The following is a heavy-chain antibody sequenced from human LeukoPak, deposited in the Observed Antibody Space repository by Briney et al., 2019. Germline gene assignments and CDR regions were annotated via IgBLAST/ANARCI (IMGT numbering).Heavy chain of an antibody. Sequence: SVKVSCKASGYTFTGYYMHWVRQAPGQGLEWMGWINPNSGGTNYAQKFQGRVTMTRDTSISTAYMELSRLRSDDTAVYYCARDWDFWSGSYFDYWGQGTLVTVSS. CDR3: ARDWDFWSGSYFDY. CDR1: GYTFTGYY. D-gene: IGHD3-3*01. CDR2: INPNSGGT. J-gene: IGHJ4*02. V-gene: IGHV1-2*02.